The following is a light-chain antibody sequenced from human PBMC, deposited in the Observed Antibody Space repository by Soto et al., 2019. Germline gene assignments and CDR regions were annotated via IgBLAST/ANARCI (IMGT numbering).Light chain of an antibody. CDR1: QSVSID. CDR2: GAS. CDR3: QQYGSSRWT. J-gene: IGKJ1*01. V-gene: IGKV3-20*01. Sequence: EIVMTQSPATLSVSPGERVTLSCRASQSVSIDLAWYQQKPGQAPRLLIYGASSRATGIPDRFSGSGSGTDFTLTIRRLEPEDFAVYYCQQYGSSRWTVGQGTKVDIK.